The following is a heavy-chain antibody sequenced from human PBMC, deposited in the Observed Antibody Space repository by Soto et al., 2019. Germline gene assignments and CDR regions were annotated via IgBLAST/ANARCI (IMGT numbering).Heavy chain of an antibody. CDR3: ARDRDYYDFRAGAF. D-gene: IGHD3-3*01. CDR2: ISSSSSYI. V-gene: IGHV3-11*06. Sequence: GGSLRLSCAASGFTFSDYYMSWIRQAPGKGLEWVSYISSSSSYINYADSVKGRFTISRDNAKNLLYLHMNSLRVEDTAVYYCARDRDYYDFRAGAFRGQGTLVAVSS. J-gene: IGHJ1*01. CDR1: GFTFSDYY.